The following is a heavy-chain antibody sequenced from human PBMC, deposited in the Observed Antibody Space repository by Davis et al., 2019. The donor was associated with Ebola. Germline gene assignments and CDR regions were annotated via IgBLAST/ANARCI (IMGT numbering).Heavy chain of an antibody. J-gene: IGHJ5*02. Sequence: SETLSLTCTVSGGSISSYYWSWIRQPPGKGLEWIGYIYYSGNTNYNPSLKSRVTISVDTSKNQFSLKLSSVTAADTAVYYCARGVGYSYGYGGWFDPWGQGTLVTVSS. CDR3: ARGVGYSYGYGGWFDP. D-gene: IGHD5-18*01. CDR2: IYYSGNT. CDR1: GGSISSYY. V-gene: IGHV4-59*01.